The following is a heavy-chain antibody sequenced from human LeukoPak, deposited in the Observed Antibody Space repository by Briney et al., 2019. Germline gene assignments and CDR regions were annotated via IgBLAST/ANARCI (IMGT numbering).Heavy chain of an antibody. Sequence: AASVKVSCKASGYTFTSYAMHWVRQAPGQRLEWMGWINAGNGNTKYSQKFQGRVTITRDTSASTAYMELSSLGSEDTAVYYCARAMVRGVIIYYFDYWGQGTLVTVSS. V-gene: IGHV1-3*01. D-gene: IGHD3-10*01. J-gene: IGHJ4*02. CDR2: INAGNGNT. CDR1: GYTFTSYA. CDR3: ARAMVRGVIIYYFDY.